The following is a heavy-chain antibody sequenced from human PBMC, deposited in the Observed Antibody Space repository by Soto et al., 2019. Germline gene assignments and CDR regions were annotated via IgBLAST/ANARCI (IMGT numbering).Heavy chain of an antibody. CDR3: AHRVRLRGDFDY. Sequence: QITLKESGPTLVKPTQTLTLTCTFSGFSLSTSGVGVGWIRQPPGKGLEWLALINWDDEKGYCPSLKSRLTITKDTSKNQVVLTMTNMDPVDTATYYCAHRVRLRGDFDYWGQGTLVTVSS. CDR2: INWDDEK. J-gene: IGHJ4*02. V-gene: IGHV2-5*02. CDR1: GFSLSTSGVG.